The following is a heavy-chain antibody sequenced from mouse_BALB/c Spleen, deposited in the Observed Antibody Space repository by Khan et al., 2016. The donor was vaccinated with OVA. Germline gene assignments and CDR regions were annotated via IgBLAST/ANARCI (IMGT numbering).Heavy chain of an antibody. V-gene: IGHV3-2*02. CDR1: GYSITSCYA. CDR3: ARGNYYGYYFDY. Sequence: EVQLVESGPGLVKPSQSLSLTCTVTGYSITSCYAWNWIRQFPGNKLEWMGYISYSGVTSYTPSLKSRISFTRDTSKNQFFLQLNSVTTDDKATYYCARGNYYGYYFDYWGQGTTLTVSS. CDR2: ISYSGVT. D-gene: IGHD1-1*01. J-gene: IGHJ2*01.